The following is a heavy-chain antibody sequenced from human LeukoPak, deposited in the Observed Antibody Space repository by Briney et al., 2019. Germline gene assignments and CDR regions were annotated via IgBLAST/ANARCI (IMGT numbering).Heavy chain of an antibody. CDR3: ARRFDY. Sequence: GSLRLSCAASGFIVSNIYMNWVRQAPGKGLEWIGEINHSGSTNYNPSLKSRVTISVDTSKNQFSLKLSSVTAADTAVYYCARRFDYWGQGTLVTVSS. J-gene: IGHJ4*02. CDR1: GFIVSNIY. CDR2: INHSGST. V-gene: IGHV4-34*01.